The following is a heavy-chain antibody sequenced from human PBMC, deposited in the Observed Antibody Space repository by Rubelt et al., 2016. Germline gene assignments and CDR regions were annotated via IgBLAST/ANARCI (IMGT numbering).Heavy chain of an antibody. Sequence: EVQLVQSGAEVKKPGESLKISCKGSGYSFTSYWLGWVRQMPGKGLEWMGIIYPGDSDTRYSPSFQGQGTISAEKSSSTAYLQWSSLKASDTAMYYCARVTTVTNDNWFDPWGQGTLVTVSS. D-gene: IGHD4-17*01. CDR3: ARVTTVTNDNWFDP. CDR2: IYPGDSDT. V-gene: IGHV5-51*01. J-gene: IGHJ5*02. CDR1: GYSFTSYW.